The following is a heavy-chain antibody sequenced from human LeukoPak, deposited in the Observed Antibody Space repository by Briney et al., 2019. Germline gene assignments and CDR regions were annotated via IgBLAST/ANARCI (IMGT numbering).Heavy chain of an antibody. CDR2: ISSSSSYI. D-gene: IGHD6-19*01. CDR3: ARSGSSSGWDY. V-gene: IGHV3-21*01. Sequence: GGSLRLSCAASGFTFSSYTMNWVRQAPGKGLEWVSFISSSSSYIYYADSVKGRFTISRDNAKNSLHLQMNSLRAEDTAVYYCARSGSSSGWDYWGQGTLVTVSS. CDR1: GFTFSSYT. J-gene: IGHJ4*02.